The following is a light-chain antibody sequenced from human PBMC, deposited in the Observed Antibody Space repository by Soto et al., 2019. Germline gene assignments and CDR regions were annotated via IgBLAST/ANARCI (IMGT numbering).Light chain of an antibody. CDR2: GAS. CDR1: QSVSSSY. J-gene: IGKJ3*01. V-gene: IGKV3-20*01. CDR3: QQFGSSPFT. Sequence: EVVLTQSPATLSLSPGERATLSCRASQSVSSSYLAWYQQEPGQAPRLLIYGASSRATGIPDRFSGSGSGTDFTLTIKRLEPEDFAVYYCQQFGSSPFTFGPGTKVGVK.